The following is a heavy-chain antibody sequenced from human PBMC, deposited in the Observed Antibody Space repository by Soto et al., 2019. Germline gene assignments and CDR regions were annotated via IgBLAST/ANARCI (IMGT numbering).Heavy chain of an antibody. CDR2: ISSSGSTI. J-gene: IGHJ4*02. CDR3: ARDLWSAQTNSGYDPSAY. D-gene: IGHD5-12*01. Sequence: PGGSLSLSCAASGFTFSDYYMSWIRQAPGKGLEWVSYISSSGSTIYYADSVKGRFTISRDNAKNSLYLQMNSLRAEDTAVYYCARDLWSAQTNSGYDPSAYWGQGTLVTVSS. V-gene: IGHV3-11*01. CDR1: GFTFSDYY.